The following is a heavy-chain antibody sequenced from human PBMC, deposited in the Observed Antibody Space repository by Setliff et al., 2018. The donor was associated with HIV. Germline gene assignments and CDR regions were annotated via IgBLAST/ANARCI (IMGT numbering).Heavy chain of an antibody. D-gene: IGHD4-17*01. CDR1: RGSISRYY. V-gene: IGHV4-59*01. Sequence: PSETLSLTCTVSRGSISRYYWSWIRQPPGKGLEWIGYICYTGTTKYNPSLKSRVTMSVDTSKNQLSLKLSSLTAADTAVYYCARDRPPSTVDMLGAFDRWGQGTMVTVSS. CDR2: ICYTGTT. J-gene: IGHJ3*02. CDR3: ARDRPPSTVDMLGAFDR.